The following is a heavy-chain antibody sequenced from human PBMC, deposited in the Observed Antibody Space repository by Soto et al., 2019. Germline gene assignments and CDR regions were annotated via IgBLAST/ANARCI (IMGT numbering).Heavy chain of an antibody. Sequence: QITLKESGPTLVKPTQTLTLTCTFSGFSLSTSGVGVGWIRQPPGKALEWLALIYWDDDKRYSPSLKSRLTTTKDTSKNQVVLTMTNMDPVDTATYYCAHQTRGYSYGSEYYFDYWGQGTLVTVSS. CDR1: GFSLSTSGVG. CDR3: AHQTRGYSYGSEYYFDY. V-gene: IGHV2-5*02. CDR2: IYWDDDK. J-gene: IGHJ4*02. D-gene: IGHD5-18*01.